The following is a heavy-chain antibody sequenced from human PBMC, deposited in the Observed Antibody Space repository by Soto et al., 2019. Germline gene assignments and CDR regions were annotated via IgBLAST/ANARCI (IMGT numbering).Heavy chain of an antibody. Sequence: GRSLRLSCAVSGFSLSSYGMHWVRQAPGKGLEWVAVIWYDGSNKYYADSVKGRFTISRDNSKNTLYLQMNSLRAEDTAVYYCARKSDGMDVCCQGTTVTXSS. V-gene: IGHV3-33*01. J-gene: IGHJ6*02. CDR2: IWYDGSNK. D-gene: IGHD3-3*01. CDR3: ARKSDGMDV. CDR1: GFSLSSYG.